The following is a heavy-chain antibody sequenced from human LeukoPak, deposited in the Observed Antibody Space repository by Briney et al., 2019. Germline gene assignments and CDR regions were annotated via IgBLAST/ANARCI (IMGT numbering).Heavy chain of an antibody. CDR3: AKNVGYYYDRSAYFDY. D-gene: IGHD3-22*01. CDR2: ISGSGGST. CDR1: GFTFSSYA. J-gene: IGHJ4*02. Sequence: GGSLRLSCAASGFTFSSYAMSWVRQAPGKGLEWVSGISGSGGSTYYAHSVKGRFTISRDNSKNTLYLQMSSLRAEDTAVYYCAKNVGYYYDRSAYFDYWGQGTLVTVSS. V-gene: IGHV3-23*01.